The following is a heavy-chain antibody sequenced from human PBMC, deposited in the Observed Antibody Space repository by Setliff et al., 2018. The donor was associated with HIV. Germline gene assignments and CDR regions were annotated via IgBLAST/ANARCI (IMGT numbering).Heavy chain of an antibody. CDR2: INHSEST. CDR1: GGSFTDYF. CDR3: ARTYNGVSYT. Sequence: SETLSLTCAVYGGSFTDYFWTWVRQPPGKGLEWIGEINHSESTIYNTSLKSRVSISIHTYKNQFSLDLRSVTGADTAVYYCARTYNGVSYTWGQGVLVTVSS. V-gene: IGHV4-34*01. D-gene: IGHD2-8*01. J-gene: IGHJ5*02.